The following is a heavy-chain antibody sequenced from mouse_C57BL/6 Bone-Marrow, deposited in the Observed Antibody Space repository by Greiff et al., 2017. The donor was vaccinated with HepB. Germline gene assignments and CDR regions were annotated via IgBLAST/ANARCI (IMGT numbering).Heavy chain of an antibody. Sequence: EVQLVESGGGLVKPGGSLKFSCAASGFTFSSYAMSWVRQTPEKRLEWVATISDGGSYTYYPDNVKGRFTISRDNAKNNLYLQMSHLKSEDTAMYYCAREYFDVWGTGTTVTVSS. CDR3: AREYFDV. J-gene: IGHJ1*03. V-gene: IGHV5-4*01. CDR1: GFTFSSYA. CDR2: ISDGGSYT.